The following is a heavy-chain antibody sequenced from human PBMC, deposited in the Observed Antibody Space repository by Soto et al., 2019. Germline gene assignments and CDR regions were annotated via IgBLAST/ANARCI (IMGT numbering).Heavy chain of an antibody. J-gene: IGHJ4*02. D-gene: IGHD5-12*01. CDR3: ARCVEMATPYFDY. V-gene: IGHV4-59*01. CDR1: GGSISSYY. Sequence: SETLSLTCTVSGGSISSYYWSWIRQPPGKGLEWIGYIYYSGGTNYNPSLQSRVTISVDTSKNQFSLKLSSVTAADTAVYYCARCVEMATPYFDYWGQGTLVTVSS. CDR2: IYYSGGT.